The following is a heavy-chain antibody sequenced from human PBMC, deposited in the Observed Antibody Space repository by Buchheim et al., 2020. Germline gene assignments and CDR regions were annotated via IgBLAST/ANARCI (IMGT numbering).Heavy chain of an antibody. D-gene: IGHD4-17*01. V-gene: IGHV1-3*01. CDR3: ARERGGTTMTTAWFDP. J-gene: IGHJ5*02. CDR1: GFIFSRYA. CDR2: INAGNGNT. Sequence: QVQLVQSGAEVKKPGASVKVSCEASGFIFSRYAIHWVRQAPGQRLEWMGWINAGNGNTKYSQKFQGRVTISRDTSASTTYMELRSLRSEDTALYYCARERGGTTMTTAWFDPWGQGTL.